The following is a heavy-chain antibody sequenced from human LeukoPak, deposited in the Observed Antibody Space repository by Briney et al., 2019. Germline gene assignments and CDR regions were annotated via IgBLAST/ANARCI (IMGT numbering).Heavy chain of an antibody. CDR3: AREWYYYDSSGHYSDWFDP. Sequence: PSETLSLTCTVSGGSISSGSYYWSWLRQPAGTGLEWIGRIYTSGSTNYNPSLKSRVTISVDTSKNQFSLKLSSVTAADTAVYYCAREWYYYDSSGHYSDWFDPWGQGTLVTVSS. J-gene: IGHJ5*02. CDR1: GGSISSGSYY. CDR2: IYTSGST. V-gene: IGHV4-61*02. D-gene: IGHD3-22*01.